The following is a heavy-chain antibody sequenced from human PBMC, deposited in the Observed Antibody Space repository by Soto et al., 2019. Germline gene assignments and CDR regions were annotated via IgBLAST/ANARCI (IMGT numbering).Heavy chain of an antibody. CDR2: ISYDGSNK. CDR1: GFTFSSYA. J-gene: IGHJ4*02. V-gene: IGHV3-30-3*01. CDR3: AREIGPTIFGVVIPFDY. Sequence: GGSLRLSCAASGFTFSSYAMHWVRQAPGKGLEWVAVISYDGSNKYYADSVKGRFTISRDNSKNTLYLQMNSLRAEDTAVYYCAREIGPTIFGVVIPFDYWGQGTLVTVSS. D-gene: IGHD3-3*01.